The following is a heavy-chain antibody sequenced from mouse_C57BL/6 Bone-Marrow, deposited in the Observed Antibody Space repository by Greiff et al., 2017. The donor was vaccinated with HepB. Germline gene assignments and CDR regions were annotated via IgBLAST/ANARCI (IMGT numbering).Heavy chain of an antibody. J-gene: IGHJ4*01. CDR1: GFSLTSYG. V-gene: IGHV2-2*01. D-gene: IGHD1-1*01. CDR2: IWRGGST. CDR3: ARNFLYYYGSSFYAMDY. Sequence: QVHVKQSGPGLVQPSQSLSITCTVSGFSLTSYGVHWVRQSPGKGLEWLGVIWRGGSTDYNAAFISRLSISKDNSKSQVFFKMNSLQADDTAIYYCARNFLYYYGSSFYAMDYWGQGTSVTVSS.